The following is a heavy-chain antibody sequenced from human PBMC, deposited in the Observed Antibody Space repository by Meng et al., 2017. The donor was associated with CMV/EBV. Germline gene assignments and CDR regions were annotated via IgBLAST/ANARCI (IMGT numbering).Heavy chain of an antibody. Sequence: ASVKVSCKGSGYTFTGYYLHWVRQAPGQGLEWMGWINPNSGGTNYAQKFQGRVTMTRDTSISTAYMELSRLRSDDTAVYYCAKDMREQLGPAINYWGQGTLVTVSS. CDR3: AKDMREQLGPAINY. V-gene: IGHV1-2*02. CDR1: GYTFTGYY. CDR2: INPNSGGT. J-gene: IGHJ4*02. D-gene: IGHD6-6*01.